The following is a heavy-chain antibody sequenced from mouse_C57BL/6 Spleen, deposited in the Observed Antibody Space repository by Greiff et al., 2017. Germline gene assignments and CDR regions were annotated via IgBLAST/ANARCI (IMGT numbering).Heavy chain of an antibody. CDR3: ARRGDGYYGY. CDR1: GYTFTSYW. CDR2: IDPSDSYT. Sequence: QVQLQQPGAELVMPGASVKLSCKASGYTFTSYWMHWVKQRPGQGLEWIGEIDPSDSYTNYNQKCKGKSTLTVDKSSSTAYMQLSSLTSEDSAVYYCARRGDGYYGYWGQGTTLTVSS. V-gene: IGHV1-69*01. D-gene: IGHD2-3*01. J-gene: IGHJ2*01.